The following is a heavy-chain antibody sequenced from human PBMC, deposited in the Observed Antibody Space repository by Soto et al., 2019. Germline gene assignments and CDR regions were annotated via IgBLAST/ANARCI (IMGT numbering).Heavy chain of an antibody. J-gene: IGHJ4*02. V-gene: IGHV4-59*08. CDR1: GGSISSYY. CDR2: IYYSGST. CDR3: ARTLKRHFDY. Sequence: SETLSLTCTVSGGSISSYYWSWIRQPPGKGLEWIGYIYYSGSTNYNPSLKSRVTISVDTSKNQFSLKLSSVTAADTAVYYCARTLKRHFDYWGQGTLVTVSS.